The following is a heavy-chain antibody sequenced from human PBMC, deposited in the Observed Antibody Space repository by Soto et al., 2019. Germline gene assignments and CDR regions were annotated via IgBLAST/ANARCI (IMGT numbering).Heavy chain of an antibody. J-gene: IGHJ5*02. CDR3: ARASRVRGVHSWFDP. D-gene: IGHD3-10*01. CDR2: IYHSGST. CDR1: GGSISSSNW. Sequence: ETLSLTCAVSGGSISSSNWWSWVRQPPGKGLEWIGEIYHSGSTNYNPSLKSRVTISVDKSKNQFSLKMSYVTAADTAVYYCARASRVRGVHSWFDPWGQGNLVTVSS. V-gene: IGHV4-4*02.